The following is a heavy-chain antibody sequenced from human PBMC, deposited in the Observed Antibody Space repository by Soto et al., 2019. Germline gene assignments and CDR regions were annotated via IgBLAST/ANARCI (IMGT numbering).Heavy chain of an antibody. CDR1: GVYLGSYD. CDR2: IYTSGST. D-gene: IGHD2-21*02. J-gene: IGHJ6*02. Sequence: PSDTVSHSGAVSGVYLGSYDESWLRPPAGKGLEWIGRIYTSGSTNYNPSLKSRVTMSVDTSKNQFSLKLSSVTAADTAVYYCAREVTVYFNYYGMDVWGQGTTVNVSS. CDR3: AREVTVYFNYYGMDV. V-gene: IGHV4-4*07.